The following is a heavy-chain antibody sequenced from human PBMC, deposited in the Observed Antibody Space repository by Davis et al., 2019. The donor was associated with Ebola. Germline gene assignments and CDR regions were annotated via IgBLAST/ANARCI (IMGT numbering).Heavy chain of an antibody. V-gene: IGHV3-48*04. D-gene: IGHD3-9*01. CDR1: GFTFSIYG. J-gene: IGHJ4*02. CDR2: ISASGSPI. Sequence: GESLKISCEASGFTFSIYGMNWVRQAPGKGLEWVSFISASGSPIYYADSIKGRFTISRDTARNSVHLQMDSLRAEDTAIYYCARGPLTALDYWGQGTLVTVSS. CDR3: ARGPLTALDY.